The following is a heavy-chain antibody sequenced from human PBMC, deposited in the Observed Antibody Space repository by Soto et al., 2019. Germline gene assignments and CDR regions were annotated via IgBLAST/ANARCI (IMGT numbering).Heavy chain of an antibody. J-gene: IGHJ4*02. CDR2: ISGSGGST. CDR3: ANRQHLGYCSSTSYLSDF. V-gene: IGHV3-23*01. Sequence: PGGSLRLSCAASGFTFSSYAMSWVRQAPGKGLEWVSAISGSGGSTYYADSVKGRFTISRDNSKNTLYLQMNSLRAEDTAVYYCANRQHLGYCSSTSYLSDFWGQGTLVTVSS. CDR1: GFTFSSYA. D-gene: IGHD2-2*01.